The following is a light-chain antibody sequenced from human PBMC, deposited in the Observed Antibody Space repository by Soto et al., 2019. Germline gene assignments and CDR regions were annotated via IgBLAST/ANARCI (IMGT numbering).Light chain of an antibody. J-gene: IGKJ1*01. CDR1: QSVSDN. V-gene: IGKV3D-15*01. CDR2: GDS. Sequence: EIVMTQSPATLSVSPGERVTLSCRASQSVSDNLAWYQQKPGQAPRLLIYGDSTRASGIPARFSGSGSGTEFTLTISSLQYEDVAVDYCQQYHKWRPSTFGQGTKVDIK. CDR3: QQYHKWRPST.